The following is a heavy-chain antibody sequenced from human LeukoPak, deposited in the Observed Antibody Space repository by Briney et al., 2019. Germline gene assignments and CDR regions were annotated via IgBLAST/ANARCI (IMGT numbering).Heavy chain of an antibody. D-gene: IGHD6-19*01. CDR2: IHYSGRT. CDR3: ARESADFDY. J-gene: IGHJ4*02. V-gene: IGHV4-59*01. CDR1: GGSLISYY. Sequence: SGTLSLICTFSGGSLISYYWSWIRPPPGKGREWIRYIHYSGRTAYTLSLKSRVTISIDTSKNQFSQKPTSVTAADTAVYYCARESADFDYWGQGTLVTVST.